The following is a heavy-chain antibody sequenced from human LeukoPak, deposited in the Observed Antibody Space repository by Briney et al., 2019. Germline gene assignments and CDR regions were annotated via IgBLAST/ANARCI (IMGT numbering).Heavy chain of an antibody. CDR1: GFTFSSYA. V-gene: IGHV3-23*01. D-gene: IGHD4-17*01. CDR2: ISGSGGST. J-gene: IGHJ6*02. CDR3: AKTRQTTVTDYYYGMDV. Sequence: GGSLRLSCAASGFTFSSYAMSWVRRAPGKGLEWVSAISGSGGSTYYADSVKGRFTISRDNSKNTLYLQMNSLRAEDTAVYYCAKTRQTTVTDYYYGMDVWGQGTTVTVSS.